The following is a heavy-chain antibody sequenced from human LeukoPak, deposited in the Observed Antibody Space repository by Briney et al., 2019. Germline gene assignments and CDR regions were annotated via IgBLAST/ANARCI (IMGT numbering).Heavy chain of an antibody. J-gene: IGHJ4*02. CDR3: ARDMDM. D-gene: IGHD2-2*03. CDR2: IGSSSSTI. CDR1: GFAFSTYN. V-gene: IGHV3-48*02. Sequence: PGGSLRLSCAASGFAFSTYNMNWVRQAPGKGLEWVSYIGSSSSTIFYADSVKGRFTISRDNAKNSLYLQMNSLRDEDTAVYYCARDMDMWGQGTLVTVSS.